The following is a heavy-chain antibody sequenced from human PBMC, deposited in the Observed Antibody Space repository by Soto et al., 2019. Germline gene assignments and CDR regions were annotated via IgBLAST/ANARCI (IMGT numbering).Heavy chain of an antibody. CDR1: GCTFSSYW. CDR2: IDEYGSTI. V-gene: IGHV3-74*01. Sequence: VGSHRLSWAAAGCTFSSYWVRWVRQVPGKGLLWVSRIDEYGSTINYADSVKGRFTISRDNARNTLYLEMNSLRAEDTALYYCTRDIGGKGAYWGPGTLVTLSS. CDR3: TRDIGGKGAY. J-gene: IGHJ4*02. D-gene: IGHD3-10*01.